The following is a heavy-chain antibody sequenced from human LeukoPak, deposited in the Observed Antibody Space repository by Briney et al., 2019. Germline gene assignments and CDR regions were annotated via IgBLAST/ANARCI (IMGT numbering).Heavy chain of an antibody. D-gene: IGHD2-15*01. CDR3: VRYGSFGH. J-gene: IGHJ5*02. CDR1: GFTYSSYW. CDR2: INPDGSST. V-gene: IGHV3-74*01. Sequence: GGSLRLSCVASGFTYSSYWMHWVRQGPEKGLVWVSLINPDGSSTNYADSVKGRFTISRDNAKNTVYLQMNSLRAEDTAVYYCVRYGSFGHWGQGTLVTVSS.